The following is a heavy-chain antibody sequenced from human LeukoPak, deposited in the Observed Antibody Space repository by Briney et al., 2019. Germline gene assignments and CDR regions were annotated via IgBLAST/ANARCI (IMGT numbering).Heavy chain of an antibody. CDR2: IKHDGSEK. CDR1: GFTFSSYS. D-gene: IGHD3-3*01. Sequence: PGGSLILSCAASGFTFSSYSMNWVRRAPGKGLEWVANIKHDGSEKFYVDSVKGRFTISRDNAKNSLYLQMNSLRAEDTAVYYCARGATYYDFWSGLKVSDYWGQGTLVTVSS. CDR3: ARGATYYDFWSGLKVSDY. V-gene: IGHV3-7*01. J-gene: IGHJ4*02.